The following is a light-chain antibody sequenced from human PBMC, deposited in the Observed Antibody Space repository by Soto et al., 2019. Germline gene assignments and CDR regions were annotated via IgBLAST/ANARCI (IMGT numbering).Light chain of an antibody. CDR1: SSDIGGNNY. Sequence: QSVLTQPPSASGSPGQSVAISCTGTSSDIGGNNYVSWYQQYPGKAPKLMIYEVTKRPSGVPDRFSGSKSGNTASLTVAGLQAEDEADYYCSTYGGSKVFGGGTKLTVL. J-gene: IGLJ2*01. CDR2: EVT. CDR3: STYGGSKV. V-gene: IGLV2-8*01.